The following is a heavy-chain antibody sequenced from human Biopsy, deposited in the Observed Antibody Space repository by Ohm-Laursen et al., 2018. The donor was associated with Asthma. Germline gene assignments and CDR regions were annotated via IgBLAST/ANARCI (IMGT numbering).Heavy chain of an antibody. Sequence: SLRLSCAASGFMFRSFGMHWVRQAPGKGLEWVAVISYDGNHKSYEDSVKGRFTISRDNSKNSLYLQMQSLRPEDTAFYYCAKSADYYDSTDYLDFWGRGTLVTVSS. CDR3: AKSADYYDSTDYLDF. J-gene: IGHJ4*01. V-gene: IGHV3-30*18. D-gene: IGHD3-22*01. CDR2: ISYDGNHK. CDR1: GFMFRSFG.